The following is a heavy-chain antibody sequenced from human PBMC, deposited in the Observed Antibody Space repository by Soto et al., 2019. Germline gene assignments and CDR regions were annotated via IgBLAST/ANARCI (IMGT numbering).Heavy chain of an antibody. D-gene: IGHD1-20*01. J-gene: IGHJ5*02. Sequence: QVQLQESGPGLVKPSGTLSLTCAVSGGSISSSNWWSWVRQPPGKALEWIAEIYHSASTHYNPSLHTHLTISGAESKNHFSLEVSSVTAADTAVYCFTRDQSVVYNCSARNWFDPWGQGTLVTVSS. V-gene: IGHV4-4*01. CDR3: TRDQSVVYNCSARNWFDP. CDR1: GGSISSSNW. CDR2: IYHSAST.